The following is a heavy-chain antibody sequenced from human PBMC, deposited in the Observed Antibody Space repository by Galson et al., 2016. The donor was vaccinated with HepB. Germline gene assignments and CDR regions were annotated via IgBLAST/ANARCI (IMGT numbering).Heavy chain of an antibody. J-gene: IGHJ5*02. CDR2: ISGSGTTT. CDR1: GFTFSDYD. D-gene: IGHD6-19*01. V-gene: IGHV3-23*01. Sequence: SLRLSCAASGFTFSDYDMSWVRQAPDMGLGWVAGISGSGTTTDYADSVKGRFTISRDDSKNTLFLQMNSLRGEDTAVFFCAKHTRSGWSMFTPARYNRFDRWGRGTLVTVSS. CDR3: AKHTRSGWSMFTPARYNRFDR.